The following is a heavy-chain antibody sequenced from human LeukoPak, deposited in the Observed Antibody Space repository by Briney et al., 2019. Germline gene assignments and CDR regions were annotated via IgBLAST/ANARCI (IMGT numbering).Heavy chain of an antibody. J-gene: IGHJ5*02. Sequence: SETLSLTCTVSGGSISSSSYYWGWIRQPPGKGLEWIGSIYYSGSTYYNPSLKSRVTISVDTPKNQFSLKLSSVTAADTAVYYCARQTPTTDNWFDPWGQGTLVTVSS. CDR1: GGSISSSSYY. D-gene: IGHD4-17*01. CDR2: IYYSGST. V-gene: IGHV4-39*01. CDR3: ARQTPTTDNWFDP.